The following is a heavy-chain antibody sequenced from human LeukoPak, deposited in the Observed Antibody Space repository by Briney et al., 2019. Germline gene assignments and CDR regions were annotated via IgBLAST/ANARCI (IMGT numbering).Heavy chain of an antibody. CDR2: IWHDGSNE. CDR1: GFTFSSCG. J-gene: IGHJ4*02. CDR3: ASILRSSSGYYFDY. D-gene: IGHD3-10*01. Sequence: GGSLRLSCAASGFTFSSCGMHWVRQAPGKGLEWVAIIWHDGSNEDYADSVRGKFTISRDNSKNTLYLQMNSLRAEDTAVYYCASILRSSSGYYFDYWGQGTLVTVSS. V-gene: IGHV3-33*01.